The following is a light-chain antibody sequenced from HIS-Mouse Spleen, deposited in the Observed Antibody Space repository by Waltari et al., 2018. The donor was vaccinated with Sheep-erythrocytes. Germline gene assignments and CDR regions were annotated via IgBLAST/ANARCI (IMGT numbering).Light chain of an antibody. CDR2: QDS. V-gene: IGLV3-1*01. J-gene: IGLJ2*01. Sequence: SYELTQPPSVSVSPGQTASITCSGDKLGDKYACWYQQKPGQSPVLVIYQDSKRPSGITEGVSGSNSGNTASLTISGTQAMDAADYYCNSRDSSGKVFGGGTKVTVL. CDR1: KLGDKY. CDR3: NSRDSSGKV.